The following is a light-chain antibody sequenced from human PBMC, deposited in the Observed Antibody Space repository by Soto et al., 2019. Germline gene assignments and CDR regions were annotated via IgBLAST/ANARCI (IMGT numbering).Light chain of an antibody. CDR1: QSVSSN. V-gene: IGKV3-15*01. CDR2: GAS. J-gene: IGKJ1*01. Sequence: EIVMTQSPATQSVYTGERATLSCRASQSVSSNLSWYQQKPGQAPRLLIYGASTRATGIPDRFSGSGSGTDFTLTIISLEPEDFAVYYCQQYGSSGTFGQGTKVDI. CDR3: QQYGSSGT.